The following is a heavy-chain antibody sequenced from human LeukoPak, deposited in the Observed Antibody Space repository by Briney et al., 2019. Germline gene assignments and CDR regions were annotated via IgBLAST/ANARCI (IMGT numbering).Heavy chain of an antibody. J-gene: IGHJ4*02. CDR3: VRGGIVGTTARIPIFDY. CDR2: IYYSGST. D-gene: IGHD1-26*01. CDR1: GGSISSYY. Sequence: PSETLSLTCTVSGGSISSYYWSWVRQPPGKGLEWIGYIYYSGSTNYNPSLKSRVTISVDTSKNQFSLKLSSVTAADTAVYYCVRGGIVGTTARIPIFDYWGQGTLVTVSS. V-gene: IGHV4-59*01.